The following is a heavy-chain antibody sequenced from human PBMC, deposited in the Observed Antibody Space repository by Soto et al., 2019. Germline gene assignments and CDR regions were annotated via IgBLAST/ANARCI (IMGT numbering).Heavy chain of an antibody. CDR2: ISYDGSNK. Sequence: GGSLRLSCAASGFTFSSYGMHWVRQAPGKGLEWVAVISYDGSNKYYADSVKGRFTISRDNSKNTLYLQMNSLRAEDTAVYYCAKDLSFPDFWSGYYGVYYYYGMDVWGQGTTVTVSS. J-gene: IGHJ6*02. CDR3: AKDLSFPDFWSGYYGVYYYYGMDV. D-gene: IGHD3-3*01. CDR1: GFTFSSYG. V-gene: IGHV3-30*18.